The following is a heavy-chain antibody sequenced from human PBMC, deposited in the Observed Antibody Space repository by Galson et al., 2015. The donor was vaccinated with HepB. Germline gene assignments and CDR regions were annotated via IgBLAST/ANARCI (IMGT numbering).Heavy chain of an antibody. Sequence: LEWMAVINPSVGSTTYAQKFQGRVTSTRDTSTSTVYMELSSLRSEDTAVYYCARESCGGDCYWEDYYYYGMDVWGQGTTVTVSS. J-gene: IGHJ6*02. D-gene: IGHD2-21*02. V-gene: IGHV1-46*01. CDR2: INPSVGST. CDR3: ARESCGGDCYWEDYYYYGMDV.